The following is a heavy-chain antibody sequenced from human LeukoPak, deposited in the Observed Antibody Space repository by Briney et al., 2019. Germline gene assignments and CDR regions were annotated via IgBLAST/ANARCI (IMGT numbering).Heavy chain of an antibody. CDR2: INHSGST. V-gene: IGHV4-34*01. CDR1: GGSFSGYY. J-gene: IGHJ2*01. CDR3: AREGTVTTPPWYFDL. Sequence: SETLSLTCAVYGGSFSGYYWSWIRQPPGKGLEWIGEINHSGSTNYNPSLKSRVTISVDTSKNQFSLKLSSVTAADTAVHYCAREGTVTTPPWYFDLWGRGTLVTVSS. D-gene: IGHD4-17*01.